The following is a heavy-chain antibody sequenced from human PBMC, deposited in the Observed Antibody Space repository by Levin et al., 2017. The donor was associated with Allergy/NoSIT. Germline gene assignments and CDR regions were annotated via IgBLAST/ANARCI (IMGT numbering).Heavy chain of an antibody. CDR3: ARDRRRYCSGGSCSEIYDY. CDR2: IWYDGSNK. J-gene: IGHJ4*02. D-gene: IGHD2-15*01. CDR1: GFTFSSYG. Sequence: GESLKISCAASGFTFSSYGMHWVRQAPGKGLEWVAVIWYDGSNKYYADSVKGRFTISRDNSKNTLYLQMNSLRAEDTAVYYCARDRRRYCSGGSCSEIYDYWGQGTLVTVSS. V-gene: IGHV3-33*01.